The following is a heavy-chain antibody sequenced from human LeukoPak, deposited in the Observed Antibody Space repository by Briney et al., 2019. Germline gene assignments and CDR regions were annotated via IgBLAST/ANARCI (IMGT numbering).Heavy chain of an antibody. J-gene: IGHJ5*02. Sequence: GESLKISCKGSGYSFTNYWIGWVRQMPGKGPECMGITYPGDSDTRYSPSFQGQVTISADKSISTAYLQWSSLKASDTAMYYCARHLRLWQNWFDPWGQGTLVTVSS. D-gene: IGHD5-18*01. CDR3: ARHLRLWQNWFDP. V-gene: IGHV5-51*01. CDR1: GYSFTNYW. CDR2: TYPGDSDT.